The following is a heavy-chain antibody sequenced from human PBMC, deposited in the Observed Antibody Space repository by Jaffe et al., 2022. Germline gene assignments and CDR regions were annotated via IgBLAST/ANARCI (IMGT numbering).Heavy chain of an antibody. J-gene: IGHJ2*01. D-gene: IGHD3-10*01. Sequence: QVQLQESGPGLVKPSQTLSLTCTVSGGSISSGSYYWSWIRQPAGKGLEWIGRIYTSGSTNYNPSLKSRVTISVDTSKNQFSLKLSSVTAADTAVYYCARGWFGEDFDLWGRGTLVTVSS. CDR1: GGSISSGSYY. CDR3: ARGWFGEDFDL. V-gene: IGHV4-61*02. CDR2: IYTSGST.